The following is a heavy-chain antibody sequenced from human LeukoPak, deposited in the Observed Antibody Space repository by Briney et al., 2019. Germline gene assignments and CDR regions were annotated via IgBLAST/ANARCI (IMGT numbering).Heavy chain of an antibody. J-gene: IGHJ4*02. D-gene: IGHD2-21*02. Sequence: GGSLRRSCAASGFSLWTSGMHWVRQAPGQGLEWMGWINPNSGGTNYAQKFQGRVTMTRDTSISTAYMELSRLRSDDTAVYYCARELCGGDCYSLTIAGAVRFDYCGQGTLVTVSS. CDR1: GFSLWTSG. CDR2: INPNSGGT. V-gene: IGHV1-2*02. CDR3: ARELCGGDCYSLTIAGAVRFDY.